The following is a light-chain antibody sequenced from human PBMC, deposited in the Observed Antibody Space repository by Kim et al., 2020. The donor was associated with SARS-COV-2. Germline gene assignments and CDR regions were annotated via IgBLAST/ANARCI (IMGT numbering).Light chain of an antibody. CDR2: AAS. CDR3: QKYSRAPWT. V-gene: IGKV3-20*01. Sequence: SPGEEATPSSSAGHSGSSNYLAWYQQKPGKAPRLLSYAASTLETGIPDRFSGSGSGTDFTLTISRLEPEDVAAYYCQKYSRAPWTFGEGTKVDIK. J-gene: IGKJ1*01. CDR1: HSGSSNY.